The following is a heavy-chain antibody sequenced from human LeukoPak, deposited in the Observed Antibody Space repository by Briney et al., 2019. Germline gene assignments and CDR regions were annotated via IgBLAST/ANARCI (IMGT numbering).Heavy chain of an antibody. D-gene: IGHD3-22*01. Sequence: TSQTLSLTCTVAGGSISSGSYYWGWLRQPAGKGLEWIGRIYTSGSTNYNPSLKSRVTISVDTSKNQFSLKLSSVTAADTAVYYCALYYYDSSGYTDYWGQGTLVTVSS. J-gene: IGHJ4*02. CDR2: IYTSGST. V-gene: IGHV4-61*02. CDR1: GGSISSGSYY. CDR3: ALYYYDSSGYTDY.